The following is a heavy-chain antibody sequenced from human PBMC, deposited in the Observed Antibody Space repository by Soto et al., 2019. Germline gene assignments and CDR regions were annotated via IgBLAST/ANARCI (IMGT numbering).Heavy chain of an antibody. J-gene: IGHJ4*02. CDR3: ARSAGATNFDY. CDR1: GGSISSSSYY. Sequence: SETLSLTCTVSGGSISSSSYYWGWIRQPPGKGLEWIGSIYYSGSTYYNPSLKSRVTISVDTSKNQFSLKLSSVTAADTAVYYCARSAGATNFDYWGQGTLVTVSS. D-gene: IGHD1-26*01. V-gene: IGHV4-39*01. CDR2: IYYSGST.